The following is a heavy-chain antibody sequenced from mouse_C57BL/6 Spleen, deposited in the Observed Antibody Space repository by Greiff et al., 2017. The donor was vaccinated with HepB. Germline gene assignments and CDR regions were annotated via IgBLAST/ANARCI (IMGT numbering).Heavy chain of an antibody. D-gene: IGHD1-1*01. CDR3: ARSANYYGSIYWYFDV. Sequence: QVQLQQPGAELVKPGASVKLSCKASGYTFTSYWMHWVKQRPGQGLEWIGMIHPNSGSTNYNEKFKSKATLTVDKSSSTAYMQLSSLTSEDSAVYYCARSANYYGSIYWYFDVWGTGTTVTVSS. CDR2: IHPNSGST. J-gene: IGHJ1*03. CDR1: GYTFTSYW. V-gene: IGHV1-64*01.